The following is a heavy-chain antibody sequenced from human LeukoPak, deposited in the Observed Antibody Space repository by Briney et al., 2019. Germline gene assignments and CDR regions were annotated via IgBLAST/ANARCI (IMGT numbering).Heavy chain of an antibody. CDR1: GGSISSYY. V-gene: IGHV4-4*07. CDR2: IYTSGST. CDR3: AREGSSSWYLGAFDI. Sequence: SETLSLTCTVSGGSISSYYWSWIRQPAGKGLEWIGRIYTSGSTNYNPSLKSRVTMSVDTSKNQFSLKLSSVTAADTAVYYCAREGSSSWYLGAFDIWGQGTMVTVSS. J-gene: IGHJ3*02. D-gene: IGHD6-13*01.